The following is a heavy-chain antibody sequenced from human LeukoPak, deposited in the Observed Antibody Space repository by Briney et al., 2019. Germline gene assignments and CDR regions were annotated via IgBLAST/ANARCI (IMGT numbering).Heavy chain of an antibody. Sequence: QTGGSLRLSCAASGFTFTNYAMSWVRQAPGKGLEWVAVIWYDGSNKYYADSVKGRFTISRDNSKNTLYLQMNSLRAEDTAVYYCARGGDYDSLFDYWGQGTLVTVSS. J-gene: IGHJ4*02. V-gene: IGHV3-33*08. D-gene: IGHD3-22*01. CDR1: GFTFTNYA. CDR3: ARGGDYDSLFDY. CDR2: IWYDGSNK.